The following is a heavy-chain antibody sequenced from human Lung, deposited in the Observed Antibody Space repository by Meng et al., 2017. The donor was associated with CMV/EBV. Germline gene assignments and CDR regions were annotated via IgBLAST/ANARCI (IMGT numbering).Heavy chain of an antibody. V-gene: IGHV1-2*02. D-gene: IGHD2-2*01. Sequence: SXXVSXXASGHTFTGYYMHWVRQAPGQGLERMGWINPNSGGTNYAQKFQGRVTMTRDTSISTAYMELSRLRSDDTAVYYCARSSRADRYDAFDIWRQGTMVTVSS. CDR3: ARSSRADRYDAFDI. J-gene: IGHJ3*02. CDR2: INPNSGGT. CDR1: GHTFTGYY.